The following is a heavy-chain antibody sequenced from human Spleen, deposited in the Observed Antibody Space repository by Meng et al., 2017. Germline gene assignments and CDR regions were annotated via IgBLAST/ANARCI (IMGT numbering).Heavy chain of an antibody. CDR2: INHSGST. CDR3: ARGPTTMAHDFDY. D-gene: IGHD4-11*01. J-gene: IGHJ4*02. V-gene: IGHV4-34*01. Sequence: QVQLQEWGPGLLKPSETLSLPCVVSGGSFSDYYWGWIRQPPGKGLEWIGEINHSGSTNYNPSLESRATISVDTSQNNLSLKLSSVTAADSAVYYCARGPTTMAHDFDYWGQGTLVTVSS. CDR1: GGSFSDYY.